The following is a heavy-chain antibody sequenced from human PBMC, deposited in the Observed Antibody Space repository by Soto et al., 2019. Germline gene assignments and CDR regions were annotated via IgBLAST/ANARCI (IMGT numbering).Heavy chain of an antibody. Sequence: QVQLQESGPGLVKPSQTLSLTCTVSGGSVTSGAYYWTWIRQHPGKGLEWIGYIYFSGSTYYNPSLQSRATRSIDSSNKQFSLELKSVTAADTAVYYCASAVRTLVYWYFDLWGRGSLVTVSS. D-gene: IGHD3-10*01. CDR3: ASAVRTLVYWYFDL. CDR1: GGSVTSGAYY. V-gene: IGHV4-31*03. J-gene: IGHJ2*01. CDR2: IYFSGST.